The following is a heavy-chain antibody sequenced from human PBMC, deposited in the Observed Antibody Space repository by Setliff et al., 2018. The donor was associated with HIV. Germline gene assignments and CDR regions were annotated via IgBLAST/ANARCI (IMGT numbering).Heavy chain of an antibody. D-gene: IGHD1-26*01. Sequence: ASVKVSCKASGYTFTSYGISWVRQAPGQGLEWVAIIWYDGSNKYYAQKFHGRVSMTTDSSTSTGYMELTSLRSDDTAVYYCARRRRSSDDSFDFWGQGTLVTVSS. J-gene: IGHJ3*01. CDR1: GYTFTSYG. CDR2: IWYDGSNK. V-gene: IGHV1-18*01. CDR3: ARRRRSSDDSFDF.